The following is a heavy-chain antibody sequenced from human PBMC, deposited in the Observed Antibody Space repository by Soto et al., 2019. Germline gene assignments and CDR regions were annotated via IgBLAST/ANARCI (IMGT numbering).Heavy chain of an antibody. CDR3: ARGFFEWFPNWFDP. J-gene: IGHJ5*02. V-gene: IGHV1-69*13. D-gene: IGHD3-3*01. CDR1: GGTFSSYA. Sequence: SVKVSCKASGGTFSSYAISWVRQAPGQGLEWMGGIIPIFGTANYAQKFQGRVTITADESTSTAYMELSSLRSEDTAVYYCARGFFEWFPNWFDPWGQGTLVTVSS. CDR2: IIPIFGTA.